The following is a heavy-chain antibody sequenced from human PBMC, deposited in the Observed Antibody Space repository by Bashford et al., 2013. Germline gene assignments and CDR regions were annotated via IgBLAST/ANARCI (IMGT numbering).Heavy chain of an antibody. CDR3: ARDRGYSYGYDPGWFDS. Sequence: VRQAPGKGLEWVSSISTSSSYIYYAASVKGRFTISRDNAKNSVFLQMNNLRAEDTAIYYCARDRGYSYGYDPGWFDSWGQGTLGHRLL. CDR2: ISTSSSYI. V-gene: IGHV3-21*04. J-gene: IGHJ5*01. D-gene: IGHD5-18*01.